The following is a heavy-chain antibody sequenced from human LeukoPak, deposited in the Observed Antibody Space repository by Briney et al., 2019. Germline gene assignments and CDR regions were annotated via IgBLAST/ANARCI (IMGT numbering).Heavy chain of an antibody. CDR3: MVRGVMGRAFDI. CDR2: ISGRGGST. D-gene: IGHD3-10*01. CDR1: GFTFSSYA. Sequence: GGSLRLSCAASGFTFSSYAMSWVRQAPGKGLEWVSAISGRGGSTYYADSVKGRFTISRDNSKNTLCLQMNSLRAEDTAVYYCMVRGVMGRAFDIWGQGTMVTVSS. J-gene: IGHJ3*02. V-gene: IGHV3-23*01.